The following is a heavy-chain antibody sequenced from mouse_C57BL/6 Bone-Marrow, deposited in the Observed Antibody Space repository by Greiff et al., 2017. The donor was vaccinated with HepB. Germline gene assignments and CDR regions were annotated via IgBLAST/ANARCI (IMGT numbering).Heavy chain of an antibody. CDR3: ARSGVYGNGRYFDV. Sequence: QVQLQQSGAELVRPGTSVKVSCKASGYAFTNYLIEWVKQRPGQGLEWIGVINPGSGGTNYNEKFKGKATLTADKSSSTAYMQLSSLTSEDSAVYFCARSGVYGNGRYFDVWGTGTTVTVSS. J-gene: IGHJ1*03. D-gene: IGHD2-1*01. V-gene: IGHV1-54*01. CDR1: GYAFTNYL. CDR2: INPGSGGT.